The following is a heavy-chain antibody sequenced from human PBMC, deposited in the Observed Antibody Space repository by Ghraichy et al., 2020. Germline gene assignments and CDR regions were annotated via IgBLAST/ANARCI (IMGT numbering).Heavy chain of an antibody. J-gene: IGHJ4*02. CDR3: AGSYYYGSGSYRLDY. CDR1: GGSFSGYY. Sequence: ESLNISCAVYGGSFSGYYWSWIRQPPGKGLEWIGEINHSGSTNYNPSLKSRVTISVDTSKNQFSLKLSSVTAADTAVYYCAGSYYYGSGSYRLDYWGQGTLVTVSS. D-gene: IGHD3-10*01. CDR2: INHSGST. V-gene: IGHV4-34*01.